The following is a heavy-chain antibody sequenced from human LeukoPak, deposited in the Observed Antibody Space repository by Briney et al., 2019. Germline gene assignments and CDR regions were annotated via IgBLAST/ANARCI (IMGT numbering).Heavy chain of an antibody. CDR2: ISSSGSTI. CDR3: ARVRCSGGSCLVNY. Sequence: GGSLRLSCAASGFTFSSYWMQWVRQAPGKGLEWVSYISSSGSTIYYADSVKGRFTISRDNAKNSLYLQMNSLRAEDTAVYYCARVRCSGGSCLVNYWGQGTLVTVSS. CDR1: GFTFSSYW. V-gene: IGHV3-48*04. D-gene: IGHD2-15*01. J-gene: IGHJ4*02.